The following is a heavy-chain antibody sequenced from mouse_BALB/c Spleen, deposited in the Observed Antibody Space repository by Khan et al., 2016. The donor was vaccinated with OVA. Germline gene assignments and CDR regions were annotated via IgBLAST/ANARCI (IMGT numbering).Heavy chain of an antibody. CDR1: GISITSGNYR. V-gene: IGHV3-5*02. J-gene: IGHJ1*01. D-gene: IGHD1-1*01. Sequence: EVQLQESGPGLVKPSQTVSLTCTVTGISITSGNYRWSWIRQFPGNKLEWIGNIYYSGTVTYNPSLTSRTTITRDTSKNQFFLEMNSLTAEDTATYDCARDYGRLYWYFDVWGAGTTVTVSS. CDR3: ARDYGRLYWYFDV. CDR2: IYYSGTV.